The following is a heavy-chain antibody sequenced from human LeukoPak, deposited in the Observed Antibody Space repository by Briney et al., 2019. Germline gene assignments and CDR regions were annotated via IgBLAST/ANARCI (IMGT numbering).Heavy chain of an antibody. CDR3: TRDRDSVWGSSYDYTDV. CDR2: IYFVGGKR. V-gene: IGHV3-74*01. CDR1: GFTFSDYW. D-gene: IGHD3-16*01. Sequence: GGSLRLSRAASGFTFSDYWLHWVRHAPGKGLWCVSRIYFVGGKRIYADSVRGRLTFSGDNAKKTLCLQMSSLRAEDTAVYYCTRDRDSVWGSSYDYTDVWGKGTTVTVSS. J-gene: IGHJ6*03.